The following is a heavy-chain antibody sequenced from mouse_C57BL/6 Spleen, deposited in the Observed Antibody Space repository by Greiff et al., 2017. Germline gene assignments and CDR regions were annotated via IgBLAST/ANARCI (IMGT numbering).Heavy chain of an antibody. D-gene: IGHD2-2*01. CDR2: IYPGDGDT. CDR1: GYAFSSSW. J-gene: IGHJ2*01. CDR3: ARLWLRRENYFDY. V-gene: IGHV1-82*01. Sequence: VQLQQSGPELVKPGASVKISCKASGYAFSSSWMNWVKQRPGKGLEWIGRIYPGDGDTNYNGKFKGKATLTADKSSSTAYMQLSSLTSEDSAVYFCARLWLRRENYFDYWGQGTTLTVSS.